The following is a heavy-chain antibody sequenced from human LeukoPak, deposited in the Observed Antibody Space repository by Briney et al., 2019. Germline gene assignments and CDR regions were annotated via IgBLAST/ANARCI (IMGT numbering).Heavy chain of an antibody. CDR3: ARHGEGDYGQWTWFDP. D-gene: IGHD4-17*01. CDR1: GGSITSYY. V-gene: IGHV4-59*01. Sequence: PSETLSLTCTVSGGSITSYYWSWIRQPPGKGLEWIGYIYYTGTTNYNPSLRGRVTISADTSENQFSLKLSSVTAADTAVYYCARHGEGDYGQWTWFDPWGQGTLVTVSS. J-gene: IGHJ5*02. CDR2: IYYTGTT.